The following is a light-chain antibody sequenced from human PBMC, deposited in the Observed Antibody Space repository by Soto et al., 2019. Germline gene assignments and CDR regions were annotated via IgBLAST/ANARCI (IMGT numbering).Light chain of an antibody. CDR1: QSVSSSY. CDR2: GAS. CDR3: QQSGTSGT. Sequence: EIVLTQSPGTLSLSPGERATLSCRASQSVSSSYLAWYQQKPDQAPRLLIYGASSRATGIPDRFSGSGSGTDFTLTISRLEPEDFAVYYCQQSGTSGTFGQVTTVDIK. J-gene: IGKJ1*01. V-gene: IGKV3-20*01.